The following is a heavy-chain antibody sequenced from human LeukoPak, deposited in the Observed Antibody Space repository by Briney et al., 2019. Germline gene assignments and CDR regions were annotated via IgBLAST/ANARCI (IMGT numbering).Heavy chain of an antibody. V-gene: IGHV1-69*13. Sequence: GASVKVSCKASGGTFSSYAISWVRQAPGQGLEWMGGIIPIFGTANYAQKFQGRVTITADESTSTAYMELSSLRSEDTAVYYCARSPRITICGVGTGDYFDYWGQGTLVTVSS. CDR1: GGTFSSYA. CDR2: IIPIFGTA. J-gene: IGHJ4*02. D-gene: IGHD3-3*01. CDR3: ARSPRITICGVGTGDYFDY.